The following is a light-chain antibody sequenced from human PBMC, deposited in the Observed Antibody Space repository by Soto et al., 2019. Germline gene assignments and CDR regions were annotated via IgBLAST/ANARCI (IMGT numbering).Light chain of an antibody. V-gene: IGKV1-5*03. CDR2: KAS. CDR3: QHYNSYSEA. Sequence: DIQMTQSPSTLSASVGDRVTITCRASQSISSWLAWYQQKPGKAPKLLIYKASTLKSGVPSRFSGSGSGTDFTLTVNSLQPEDFATYYCQHYNSYSEAFGQGTKVDIK. J-gene: IGKJ1*01. CDR1: QSISSW.